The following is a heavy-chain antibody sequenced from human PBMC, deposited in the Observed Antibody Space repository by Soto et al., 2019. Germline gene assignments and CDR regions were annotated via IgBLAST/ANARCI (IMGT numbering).Heavy chain of an antibody. CDR2: INHSGTT. Sequence: SETLSLTCAVYGGSFSGYYWTWIRQPPGKGLEWIGEINHSGTTTYNPSLKSRVTISVDTSRDQFSLRLSSVTAADTAVYFCARGGFQRVNYYIFDYWGKGALVTVSS. CDR3: ARGGFQRVNYYIFDY. V-gene: IGHV4-34*01. CDR1: GGSFSGYY. J-gene: IGHJ4*02. D-gene: IGHD3-22*01.